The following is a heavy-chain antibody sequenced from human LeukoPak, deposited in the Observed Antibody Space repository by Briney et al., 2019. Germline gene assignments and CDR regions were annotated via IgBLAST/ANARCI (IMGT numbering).Heavy chain of an antibody. CDR1: GGSISSSSYY. V-gene: IGHV4-39*07. CDR2: IYYSGST. Sequence: SETLSLTCTVSGGSISSSSYYWGWIRQPPGKGLGWIGSIYYSGSTYYNPSLKSRVTISVDTSKNQFSLKLSSVTAADTAVYYCAGSLRYFEHPIDYWGQGTLVTVSS. D-gene: IGHD3-9*01. J-gene: IGHJ4*02. CDR3: AGSLRYFEHPIDY.